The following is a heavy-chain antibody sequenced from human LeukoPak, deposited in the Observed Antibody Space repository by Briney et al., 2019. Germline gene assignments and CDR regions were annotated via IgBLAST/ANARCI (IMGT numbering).Heavy chain of an antibody. J-gene: IGHJ4*02. Sequence: PSETLSLTCTVSGGSISSYYWSWIRQPPGKGLEWIGYINYSGSINYNPSLKSRVTISVDTSKNQFSPKLSSVTAADTAVYYCAREGSMTTRTPDYWGQGTLVTVSS. CDR3: AREGSMTTRTPDY. CDR2: INYSGSI. V-gene: IGHV4-59*01. D-gene: IGHD4-11*01. CDR1: GGSISSYY.